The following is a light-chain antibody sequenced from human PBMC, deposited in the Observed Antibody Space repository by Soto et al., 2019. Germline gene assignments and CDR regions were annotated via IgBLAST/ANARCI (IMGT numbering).Light chain of an antibody. J-gene: IGKJ5*01. Sequence: DIQMTQSPSSLSASVGDRVTITCRASQSISSYLNWYQQKPGKAPQLLIYAASSLQSGVPSRFSGSGSGTDSTLTISSLQPEDFATYYCQQSYSTPTFGQGTRREIK. V-gene: IGKV1-39*01. CDR3: QQSYSTPT. CDR1: QSISSY. CDR2: AAS.